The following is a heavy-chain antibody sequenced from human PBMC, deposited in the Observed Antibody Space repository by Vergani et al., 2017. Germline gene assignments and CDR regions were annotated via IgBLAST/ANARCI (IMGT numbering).Heavy chain of an antibody. Sequence: EVQLLESGGGLVQPGGSLRLSCEASGFSFPGYAMSWVRQAPGKGLEWVSSVSGSSATPYYADSVKGRFIISRDNSKNTLHLQMNSLRADDTAVYYCTQGSSGYTDYFFDYWGQGTVATVSS. J-gene: IGHJ4*02. D-gene: IGHD3-22*01. CDR3: TQGSSGYTDYFFDY. V-gene: IGHV3-23*01. CDR2: VSGSSATP. CDR1: GFSFPGYA.